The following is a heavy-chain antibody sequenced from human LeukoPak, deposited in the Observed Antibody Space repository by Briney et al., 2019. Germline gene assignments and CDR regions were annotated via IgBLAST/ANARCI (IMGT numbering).Heavy chain of an antibody. D-gene: IGHD3-22*01. CDR2: INWNGGST. CDR1: GFTFDDYG. J-gene: IGHJ4*02. CDR3: AKSDRGAYYYDSSGYYHGAFDY. Sequence: GGSLRLSCAASGFTFDDYGMSWVRQAPGKGLEWVSGINWNGGSTGYADSVKGRFTISRDNAKNSLYLQMNSLRAEDTAVYCCAKSDRGAYYYDSSGYYHGAFDYWGQGTLVTVSS. V-gene: IGHV3-20*04.